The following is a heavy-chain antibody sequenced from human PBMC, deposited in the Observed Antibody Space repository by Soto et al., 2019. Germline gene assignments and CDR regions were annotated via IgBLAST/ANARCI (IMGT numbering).Heavy chain of an antibody. V-gene: IGHV4-38-2*01. D-gene: IGHD6-13*01. Sequence: PSETLSLTCAVSGYSISSGYYWGWIRQPPGKGLEWIGSIYHSGSTYYNPSLKSRVTISVDTSKNQFSLKLSSVTAADTAVYYCARTGKQQLPYYWGQGTLVTVSS. CDR3: ARTGKQQLPYY. CDR1: GYSISSGYY. J-gene: IGHJ4*02. CDR2: IYHSGST.